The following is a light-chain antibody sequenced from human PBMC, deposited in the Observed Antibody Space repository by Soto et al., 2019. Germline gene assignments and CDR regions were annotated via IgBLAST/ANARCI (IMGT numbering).Light chain of an antibody. CDR1: SSSIGGNS. J-gene: IGLJ1*01. Sequence: QSVLTQPPSVSAAPGQKVTISCSGSSSSIGGNSVSWYQQLPGTAPKLLIYDDNKRPSGIPDRFSGSKSGTSATLGITGFQTGDEADYYCGSWDSSLSACVFGTGTKVT. CDR2: DDN. CDR3: GSWDSSLSACV. V-gene: IGLV1-51*01.